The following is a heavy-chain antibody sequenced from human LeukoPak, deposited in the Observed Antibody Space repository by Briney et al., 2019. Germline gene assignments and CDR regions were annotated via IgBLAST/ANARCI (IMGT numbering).Heavy chain of an antibody. CDR1: GFTFSSYS. Sequence: GGSLRLSCAASGFTFSSYSMNWVRQAPGKGLEWVSLISWDGGSTYYADSVKGRFTISRDNSKNSLYLQMNSLRTEDTALYYCARGEVYDSSGYMSSWGQGTLVTVSS. V-gene: IGHV3-43*01. J-gene: IGHJ4*02. D-gene: IGHD3-22*01. CDR3: ARGEVYDSSGYMSS. CDR2: ISWDGGST.